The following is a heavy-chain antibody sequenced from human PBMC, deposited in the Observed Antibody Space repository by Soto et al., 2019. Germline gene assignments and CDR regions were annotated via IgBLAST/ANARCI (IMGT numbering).Heavy chain of an antibody. CDR3: ARDGYSGRSDGLDI. V-gene: IGHV3-30-3*01. CDR2: ISYDGNSE. Sequence: QVQLVESGGGAVQPGRSLRLSCAASGFTFSAYTMHWVRQPPGKGLEWVAVISYDGNSERYTDPVKGRFTVSRDNSKSTLYLQMNSPKSEDTAVYYCARDGYSGRSDGLDIWGQGTMVTVSS. CDR1: GFTFSAYT. J-gene: IGHJ3*02. D-gene: IGHD1-26*01.